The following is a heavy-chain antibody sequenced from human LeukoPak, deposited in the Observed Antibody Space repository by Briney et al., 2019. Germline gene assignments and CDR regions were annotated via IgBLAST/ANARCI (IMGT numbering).Heavy chain of an antibody. CDR1: GFTFSTYA. D-gene: IGHD3-3*01. J-gene: IGHJ1*01. V-gene: IGHV3-23*01. CDR3: AKDGGY. CDR2: ISGSGSTT. Sequence: GGSLRLSCAASGFTFSTYAMTWVRQAPGKGLEWVSAISGSGSTTYYADSVKGRFTISRDNSKSTLYVQMNSLRAEDTAVYYCAKDGGYWGNDTLVTVPS.